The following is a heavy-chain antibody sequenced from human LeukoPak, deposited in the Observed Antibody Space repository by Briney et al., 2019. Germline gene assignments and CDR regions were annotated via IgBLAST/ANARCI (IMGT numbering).Heavy chain of an antibody. CDR3: ARKGYYGSGSYYIDYFDY. V-gene: IGHV1-69*04. D-gene: IGHD3-10*01. Sequence: ASVKVSCKASGGTFSSYAISWVRQAPGQGLEWMGRIIPILGIANYAQKFQGRVTITADKSTSTAYMELSSLRSGDTAVYYCARKGYYGSGSYYIDYFDYWGQGTLVTVSS. J-gene: IGHJ4*02. CDR1: GGTFSSYA. CDR2: IIPILGIA.